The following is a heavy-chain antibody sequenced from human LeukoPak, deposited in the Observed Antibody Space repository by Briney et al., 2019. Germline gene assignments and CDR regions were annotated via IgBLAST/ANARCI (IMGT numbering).Heavy chain of an antibody. Sequence: GGSLRLSCAASGFTFSSNYMSWVRQAPGKGLEGGSVIYSGGSTYYSDSVKGRFTISRHNSKNTLYLQMNSLRAEDTAVYYCARVRRDSSGYYLFDYWGQGTLVTVSS. CDR3: ARVRRDSSGYYLFDY. CDR1: GFTFSSNY. V-gene: IGHV3-53*04. J-gene: IGHJ4*02. CDR2: IYSGGST. D-gene: IGHD3-22*01.